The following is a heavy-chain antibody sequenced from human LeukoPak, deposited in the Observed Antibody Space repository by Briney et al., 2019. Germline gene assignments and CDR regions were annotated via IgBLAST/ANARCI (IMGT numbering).Heavy chain of an antibody. Sequence: SETLSLTCTVSGSSISSGDYYWSWIRQPPGKGLEWIGYIYYSGSTYYNPSLKSRVTISVDTSKNQFSLKLSSVTAADTAVYYCARIYDSSGGAFDYWGQGTLVTVSS. CDR3: ARIYDSSGGAFDY. CDR2: IYYSGST. V-gene: IGHV4-30-4*01. CDR1: GSSISSGDYY. J-gene: IGHJ4*02. D-gene: IGHD3-22*01.